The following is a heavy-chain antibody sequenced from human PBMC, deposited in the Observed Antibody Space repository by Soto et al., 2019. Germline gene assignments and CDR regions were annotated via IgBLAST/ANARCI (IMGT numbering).Heavy chain of an antibody. CDR2: IKSRPDGVTA. Sequence: EVHLVESGGGLVEPGGSLRLSCAASGFIFNNAWMTWVRQAPGKGLEWVAHIKSRPDGVTADYAASVKGRFTISRDDSRYTLYLQMNSLRIEDTAVYYCTTAGPRDWYFNLWGRGTLVTVSS. J-gene: IGHJ2*01. V-gene: IGHV3-15*01. CDR3: TTAGPRDWYFNL. CDR1: GFIFNNAW.